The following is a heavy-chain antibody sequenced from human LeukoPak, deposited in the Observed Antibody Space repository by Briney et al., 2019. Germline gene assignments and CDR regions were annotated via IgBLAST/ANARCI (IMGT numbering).Heavy chain of an antibody. V-gene: IGHV2-5*02. D-gene: IGHD5-24*01. Sequence: SGPTLVKPTQTLTLTCTFSGFSLSTSGVAVGWIRQPPGKALEWLALIYWDDDKNYTPSLKNRLTVTKDTSKDQVVLTMTNMDPVHTATYYCAHRRHNRYAYNPGGNFDFWGQGTLVTVSS. CDR1: GFSLSTSGVA. CDR2: IYWDDDK. CDR3: AHRRHNRYAYNPGGNFDF. J-gene: IGHJ4*02.